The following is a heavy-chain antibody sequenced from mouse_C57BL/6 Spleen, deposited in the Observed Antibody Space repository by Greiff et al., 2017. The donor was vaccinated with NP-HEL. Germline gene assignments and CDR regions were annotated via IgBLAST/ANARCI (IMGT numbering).Heavy chain of an antibody. CDR2: ISYDGSN. V-gene: IGHV3-6*01. Sequence: EVKLEESGPGLVKPSQSLSLTCSVTGYSITSGYYWYWIRQFPGNKLEWMGYISYDGSNYYNPSLKNRISITRDTSKNQFFLKLNSVTTEDTATYYCARDEDYSNYVRFAYWGQGTLVTVSA. CDR1: GYSITSGYY. D-gene: IGHD2-5*01. J-gene: IGHJ3*01. CDR3: ARDEDYSNYVRFAY.